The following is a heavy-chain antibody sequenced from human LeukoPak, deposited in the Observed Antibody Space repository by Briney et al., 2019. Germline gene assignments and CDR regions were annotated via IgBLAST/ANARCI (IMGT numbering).Heavy chain of an antibody. V-gene: IGHV4-59*01. D-gene: IGHD6-19*01. CDR2: IYYSGST. J-gene: IGHJ4*02. CDR3: ARDLTAVAGTWDY. Sequence: SETLSLTCTVSGGSISSYYWSWIRQPPGKGLEWIGYIYYSGSTNYNPSLKSRVTISVDTSKNQFSLKLSSVTAADTAVYYCARDLTAVAGTWDYWGQGTLVTVSS. CDR1: GGSISSYY.